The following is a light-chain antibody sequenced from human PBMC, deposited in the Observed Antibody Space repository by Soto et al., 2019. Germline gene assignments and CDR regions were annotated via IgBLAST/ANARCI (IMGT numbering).Light chain of an antibody. CDR3: QQCVTAPLT. J-gene: IGKJ1*01. Sequence: EIVLTQSPGTLSLSPGERATLSCRASQSLSKNYLAWYQHKPGQAPRLRIQDASNRATGIPDRFSGSGSGTDFTLTISSLEPEDSAVYYCQQCVTAPLTFGPGTKVEI. CDR1: QSLSKNY. V-gene: IGKV3-20*01. CDR2: DAS.